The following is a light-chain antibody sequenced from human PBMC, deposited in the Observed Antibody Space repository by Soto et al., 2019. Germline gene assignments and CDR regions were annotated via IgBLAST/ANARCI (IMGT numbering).Light chain of an antibody. CDR3: QQSDSTRT. CDR2: AAS. Sequence: DIQMTQSPSSLSASEGDRVTITCRASQSISSYLNWYQQKPGKAPKLLIYAASSLQSGVPSRFSGSGSGTDFTLTISSLLPEDFATYYCQQSDSTRTFGQGTKVDI. J-gene: IGKJ1*01. CDR1: QSISSY. V-gene: IGKV1-39*01.